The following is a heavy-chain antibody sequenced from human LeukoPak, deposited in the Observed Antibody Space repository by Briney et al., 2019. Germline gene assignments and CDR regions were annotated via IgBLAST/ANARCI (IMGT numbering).Heavy chain of an antibody. J-gene: IGHJ4*02. CDR3: AKEGTASKPSDLDY. D-gene: IGHD1-1*01. V-gene: IGHV3-30*02. Sequence: PGGSLRLSCAASGFTFTDYGIHWVRQAPGKGLEWVAFIRYDGTIKYHADSVKGRFTISRDNSRNTLYLQMNSLRTEDTAVYYCAKEGTASKPSDLDYWGQGTLVTVSS. CDR1: GFTFTDYG. CDR2: IRYDGTIK.